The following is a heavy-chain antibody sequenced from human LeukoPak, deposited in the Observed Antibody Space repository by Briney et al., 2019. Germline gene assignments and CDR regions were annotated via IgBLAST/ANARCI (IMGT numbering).Heavy chain of an antibody. J-gene: IGHJ4*02. CDR1: GYTFSSYG. Sequence: GGSLRLSCAASGYTFSSYGMHWVRQAPGKGLEWVAFIRYDGSNKYYADSVKGRFTISRDNSKNTLYLQMNSLRAEDTAVYYCAKDSSSRWYTDYWGQGTLVTVSS. CDR2: IRYDGSNK. D-gene: IGHD6-13*01. CDR3: AKDSSSRWYTDY. V-gene: IGHV3-30*02.